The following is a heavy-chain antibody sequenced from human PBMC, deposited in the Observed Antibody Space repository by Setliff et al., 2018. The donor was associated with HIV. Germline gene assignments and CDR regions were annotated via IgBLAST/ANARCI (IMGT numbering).Heavy chain of an antibody. CDR1: GGSYSGYY. Sequence: SETLSLTCAVYGGSYSGYYWNWIRQSPGKGLEWIGEITHSGSTNYNPSLKSRVTISIDTSKNQFSLKVNSATAADTAVYYCATDGGLWFGRHSYLQNWGQGTLVTVSS. J-gene: IGHJ1*01. V-gene: IGHV4-34*01. CDR2: ITHSGST. D-gene: IGHD3-10*01. CDR3: ATDGGLWFGRHSYLQN.